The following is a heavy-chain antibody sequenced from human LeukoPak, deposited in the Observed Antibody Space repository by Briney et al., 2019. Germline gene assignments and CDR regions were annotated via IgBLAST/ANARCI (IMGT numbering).Heavy chain of an antibody. Sequence: GGSLRPSCAASGFTFSSYEMNWVRRAPGKGLEWVSYISSSGSTIYYADSVKGRFTISRDNAKNSLYLQMNSLRAEDTAVYYCARAPDYCSSTSCYGEAFDYWGQGTLVTVSS. CDR3: ARAPDYCSSTSCYGEAFDY. CDR1: GFTFSSYE. V-gene: IGHV3-48*03. D-gene: IGHD2-2*01. CDR2: ISSSGSTI. J-gene: IGHJ4*02.